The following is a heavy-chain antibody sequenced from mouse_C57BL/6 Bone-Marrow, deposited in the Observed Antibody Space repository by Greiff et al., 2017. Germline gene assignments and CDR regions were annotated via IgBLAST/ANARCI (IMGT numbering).Heavy chain of an antibody. CDR1: GFTFSSYG. CDR3: AKLLYYYSSNYLDY. CDR2: ISSGGSYT. V-gene: IGHV5-6*01. J-gene: IGHJ2*01. Sequence: EVMLVESGGDLVKPGGSLKLSCAASGFTFSSYGMSWVRQTPDKRLEWVATISSGGSYTYYTDRVKGRFTISRDNAKNTLYLQMSSLKSDDTAMYYCAKLLYYYSSNYLDYWGQGTTLTVAS. D-gene: IGHD1-1*01.